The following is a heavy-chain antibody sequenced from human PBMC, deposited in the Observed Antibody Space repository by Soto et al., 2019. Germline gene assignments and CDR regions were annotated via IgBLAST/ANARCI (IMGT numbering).Heavy chain of an antibody. J-gene: IGHJ3*02. CDR3: TSPFYDSSVGVACDI. CDR1: GFTFSGSA. D-gene: IGHD3-22*01. CDR2: IRSKANSYAT. Sequence: EVQLVESGGGLVQPGGSLKLSCAASGFTFSGSAMHWVRQASGKGLEWVGRIRSKANSYATAYAASVKGRFTISRDDSKNTAYLQMNSLKTEDTAVYYCTSPFYDSSVGVACDIWGQGTMVTVFS. V-gene: IGHV3-73*01.